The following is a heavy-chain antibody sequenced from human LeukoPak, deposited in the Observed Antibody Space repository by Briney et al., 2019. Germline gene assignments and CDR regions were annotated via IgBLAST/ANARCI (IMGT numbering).Heavy chain of an antibody. V-gene: IGHV3-30*03. Sequence: GGSLRLSCAASGFTFSSYGMHWVRQAPGKGLEWVAVISYDGSNKYYADSVKGRFTISRDNSKNTLYLQMNSLRAEDTAVYYCAILAAMAQFDYWGQGTLVTVSS. CDR1: GFTFSSYG. CDR3: AILAAMAQFDY. J-gene: IGHJ4*02. D-gene: IGHD5-18*01. CDR2: ISYDGSNK.